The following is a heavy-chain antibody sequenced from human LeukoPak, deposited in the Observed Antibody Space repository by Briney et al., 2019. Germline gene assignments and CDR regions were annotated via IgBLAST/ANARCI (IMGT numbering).Heavy chain of an antibody. Sequence: PGGSLRLSCAASGFTFSRYGMNWVRQAPGKGLDWVSYISSSSSTIYYADSVRGRFTISRDNAQNSLFLQMNSLRAEDTAVYYCARDSSPDYWGQGTLVTVSS. CDR3: ARDSSPDY. CDR2: ISSSSSTI. D-gene: IGHD6-13*01. CDR1: GFTFSRYG. V-gene: IGHV3-48*01. J-gene: IGHJ4*02.